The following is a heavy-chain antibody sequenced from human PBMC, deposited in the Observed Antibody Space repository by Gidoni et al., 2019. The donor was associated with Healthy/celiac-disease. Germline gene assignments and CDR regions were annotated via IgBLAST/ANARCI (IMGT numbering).Heavy chain of an antibody. V-gene: IGHV4-34*01. CDR2: INHSGST. D-gene: IGHD6-13*01. J-gene: IGHJ4*02. Sequence: QVHLQQWGAGLLKPSETLSLTCAGYGGSFSGYYWSCIRQPPGKGLEWIGEINHSGSTNYNPSLKSRVTISVDTSKNQFSLKLSSVTAADTAVYYCARVRRAAGTDYWGQGTLVTVSS. CDR1: GGSFSGYY. CDR3: ARVRRAAGTDY.